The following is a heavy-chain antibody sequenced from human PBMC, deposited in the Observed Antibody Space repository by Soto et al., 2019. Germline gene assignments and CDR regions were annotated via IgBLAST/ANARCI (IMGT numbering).Heavy chain of an antibody. CDR2: INHSGST. CDR1: GGSFSGYY. V-gene: IGHV4-34*01. Sequence: PSETLSLTCAVYGGSFSGYYWSWIRQPPGKGLEWIGEINHSGSTNYNPSLKSRITITVDTSKNQFSLKLSSVTTADTAFFYCATRKRGYSYGFFWFAPWGQGTLVTVSS. J-gene: IGHJ5*02. CDR3: ATRKRGYSYGFFWFAP. D-gene: IGHD5-18*01.